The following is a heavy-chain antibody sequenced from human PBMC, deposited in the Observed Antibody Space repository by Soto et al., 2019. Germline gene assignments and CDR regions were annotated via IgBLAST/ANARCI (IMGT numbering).Heavy chain of an antibody. CDR2: ISYSGST. Sequence: SETLSLTCTVSGGSISSYDWSWIRQPPGKGLEWIGYISYSGSTNYNPSLKSRVTISEDTSKNQFSLKLSSVTSADTAVYYCAAGGYYGSVRFLFHXWGQVTLFTVSX. CDR1: GGSISSYD. V-gene: IGHV4-59*01. J-gene: IGHJ4*02. D-gene: IGHD3-10*01. CDR3: AAGGYYGSVRFLFHX.